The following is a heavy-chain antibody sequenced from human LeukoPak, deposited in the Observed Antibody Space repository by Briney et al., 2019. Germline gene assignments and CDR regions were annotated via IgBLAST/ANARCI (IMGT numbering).Heavy chain of an antibody. V-gene: IGHV1-69*04. CDR1: GGTFSTYA. CDR2: IVPILGTA. D-gene: IGHD6-19*01. CDR3: ARVAVAGTYYYYGMDV. J-gene: IGHJ6*02. Sequence: ASVKVSCKASGGTFSTYAISWVRQAPGQGLEWVGRIVPILGTANYAQNFQGRVTITADRSTTTAYMELSSLRSEDTAVYYCARVAVAGTYYYYGMDVWGQGTTVTVSS.